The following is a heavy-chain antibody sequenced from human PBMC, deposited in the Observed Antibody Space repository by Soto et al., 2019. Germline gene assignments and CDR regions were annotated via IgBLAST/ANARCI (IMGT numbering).Heavy chain of an antibody. Sequence: SETLSLTCTVSGGSISSYYWSWIRQPPGKGLEWIGYIHYSGSTNYNPSLKSRVTISVDTSKNQFSLKLSSVTAADTAVYYCARVRGSGSYYRHYYYYGMDVWGQGTTVTVS. CDR3: ARVRGSGSYYRHYYYYGMDV. CDR2: IHYSGST. V-gene: IGHV4-59*01. J-gene: IGHJ6*02. CDR1: GGSISSYY. D-gene: IGHD3-10*01.